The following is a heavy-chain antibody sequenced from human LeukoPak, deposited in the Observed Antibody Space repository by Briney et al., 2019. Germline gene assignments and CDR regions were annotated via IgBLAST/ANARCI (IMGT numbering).Heavy chain of an antibody. Sequence: GASVKVSCKASGGTFSSYAISWVRQAPGQGLEWMGRIIPILGIANYAQKFQGRVTITADKSTSTAYMELSSLRSEDTAVYYCARDYHSEAWFDPWGQGTLVTVPS. CDR1: GGTFSSYA. V-gene: IGHV1-69*04. CDR2: IIPILGIA. J-gene: IGHJ5*02. D-gene: IGHD3-16*02. CDR3: ARDYHSEAWFDP.